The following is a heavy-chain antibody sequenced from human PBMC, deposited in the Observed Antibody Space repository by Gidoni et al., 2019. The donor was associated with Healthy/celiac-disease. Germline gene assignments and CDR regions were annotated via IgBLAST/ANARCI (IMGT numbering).Heavy chain of an antibody. D-gene: IGHD4-17*01. CDR1: GCTFSSYA. J-gene: IGHJ4*02. Sequence: EVQLLESGGGLVQPGGSLRLSCAASGCTFSSYAMSWVRQAPGKGLEWVSAISGSGGSTYYADSVKGRFTISRDNSKNTLYLQMNSLRAEDTAVYYCAKDPAKETENYGDYGDYWGQGTLVTVSS. V-gene: IGHV3-23*01. CDR2: ISGSGGST. CDR3: AKDPAKETENYGDYGDY.